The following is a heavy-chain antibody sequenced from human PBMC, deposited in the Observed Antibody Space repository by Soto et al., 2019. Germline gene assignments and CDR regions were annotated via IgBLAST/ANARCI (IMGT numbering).Heavy chain of an antibody. V-gene: IGHV3-23*01. J-gene: IGHJ4*02. CDR3: AKGGEGIVVVVAATLDY. Sequence: GGSLRLSCAASGFTFSSYAMSWVRQAPGKGLEWVSAISGSGGSTYYADSVKGRFIISRDNSKNTLYLQMNRLRAEDTAVYYGAKGGEGIVVVVAATLDYWGQGTLVTVSS. CDR1: GFTFSSYA. CDR2: ISGSGGST. D-gene: IGHD2-15*01.